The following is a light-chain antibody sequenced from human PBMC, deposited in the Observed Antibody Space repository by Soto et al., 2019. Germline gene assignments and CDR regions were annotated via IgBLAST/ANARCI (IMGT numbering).Light chain of an antibody. CDR2: EGT. Sequence: QSALPQPASVSGSPGQSITISCSGTTSDVGGYNLVSWYQQHTAKAPKLLIYEGTQRPSGVSSRFSGSKSGNTASLTISGLQAEDEADYYCCSYASSSSYVFGTGTKLTVL. V-gene: IGLV2-23*01. J-gene: IGLJ1*01. CDR3: CSYASSSSYV. CDR1: TSDVGGYNL.